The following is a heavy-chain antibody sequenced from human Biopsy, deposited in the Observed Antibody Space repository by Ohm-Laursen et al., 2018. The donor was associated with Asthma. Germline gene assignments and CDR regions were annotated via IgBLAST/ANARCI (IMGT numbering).Heavy chain of an antibody. CDR3: VRNGTDDAFDI. CDR2: ISKDASTQ. D-gene: IGHD1-1*01. Sequence: SLRLSCTASGFSFSNFATHWVRQAPGKGLEWVGVISKDASTQDYADSVKGRFTMARDNSKNTLDLQMNSLREEDTAAYYCVRNGTDDAFDIWGQGTVVSVSS. J-gene: IGHJ3*02. V-gene: IGHV3-30*01. CDR1: GFSFSNFA.